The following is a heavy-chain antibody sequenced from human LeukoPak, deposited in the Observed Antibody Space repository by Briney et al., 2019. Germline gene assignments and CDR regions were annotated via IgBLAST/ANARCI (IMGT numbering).Heavy chain of an antibody. D-gene: IGHD5-24*01. CDR3: ARVSNVLREVATIGNYYYYMDV. CDR2: IIPIIGTA. J-gene: IGHJ6*03. Sequence: SVKVSCKASGGTFSSYAISWVRQAPGQGLEWMGGIIPIIGTANYAQKFQGRVTITADESTSTAYMELSSLRSEDTAVYYCARVSNVLREVATIGNYYYYMDVWGKGTTVTVSS. V-gene: IGHV1-69*01. CDR1: GGTFSSYA.